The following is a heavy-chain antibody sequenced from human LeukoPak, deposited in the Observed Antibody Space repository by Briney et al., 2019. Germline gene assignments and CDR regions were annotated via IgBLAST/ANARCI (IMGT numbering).Heavy chain of an antibody. D-gene: IGHD6-13*01. Sequence: SETLSLTCTVSGGSISSYYWSWIRQPPGKGLEWIGYIYYSGSTNYNPSLKSRVTISVDTSKNQFSLKLSSVTAADTAAYYCARQNRGIAAAGTMGWFDPWGQGTLVTVSS. CDR2: IYYSGST. J-gene: IGHJ5*02. CDR3: ARQNRGIAAAGTMGWFDP. V-gene: IGHV4-59*08. CDR1: GGSISSYY.